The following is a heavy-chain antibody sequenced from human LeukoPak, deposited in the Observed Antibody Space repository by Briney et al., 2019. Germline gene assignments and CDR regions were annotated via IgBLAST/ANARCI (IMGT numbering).Heavy chain of an antibody. V-gene: IGHV3-23*01. J-gene: IGHJ4*02. D-gene: IGHD2/OR15-2a*01. CDR1: GFTFRSYP. CDR3: AKERTQTTSFDY. Sequence: PGGSLRLSCAASGFTFRSYPMNWVRQAPGNGLEWVSTISGSGGSTYYADSVKGRFTISRDNSKNTLYLQMNRLRAEDTAIYYCAKERTQTTSFDYWGQGTLVTVSS. CDR2: ISGSGGST.